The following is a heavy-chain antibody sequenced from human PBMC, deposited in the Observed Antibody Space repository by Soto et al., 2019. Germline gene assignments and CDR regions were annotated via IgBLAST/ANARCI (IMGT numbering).Heavy chain of an antibody. CDR3: ATINYYGSGSYSQNWFDP. CDR2: IIPIFGTA. J-gene: IGHJ5*02. Sequence: QVQLVQSGAEVKKPGSSVKVSCKASGGTFSSYAISWVRQAPGQGIEWMGGIIPIFGTANYAQKFQGRVTIPADESTSTAYMELSSLRSEDTAVYYCATINYYGSGSYSQNWFDPWGQGTLVTVSS. V-gene: IGHV1-69*01. D-gene: IGHD3-10*01. CDR1: GGTFSSYA.